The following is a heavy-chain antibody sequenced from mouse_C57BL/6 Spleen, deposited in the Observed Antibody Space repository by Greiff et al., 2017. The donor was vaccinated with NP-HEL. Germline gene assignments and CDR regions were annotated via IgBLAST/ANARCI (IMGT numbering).Heavy chain of an antibody. J-gene: IGHJ3*01. CDR1: GYAFSSSW. D-gene: IGHD2-1*01. Sequence: QVQLQQSGPELVKPGASVKISCKASGYAFSSSWMNWVKQRPGKGLEWIGRIYPGDGDTNYNGKFKGKATLTADKSSSTAYMQLSSLTSEDSAVYFCARGGGNRGFAYWGQGTLVTVSA. CDR2: IYPGDGDT. V-gene: IGHV1-82*01. CDR3: ARGGGNRGFAY.